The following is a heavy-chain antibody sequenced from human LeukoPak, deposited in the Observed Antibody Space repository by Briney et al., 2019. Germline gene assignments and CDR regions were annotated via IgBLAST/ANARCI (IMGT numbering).Heavy chain of an antibody. CDR3: ARDGTSYYYGSGSPHYYGMDV. Sequence: GASVKVSCKASGYTFTSYYMHWVRQAPGQGLEWMGIINPSGGSTSYAQKFQGRVTMTWDTSTSTVYMELSSLRSEDTAVYYCARDGTSYYYGSGSPHYYGMDVWGKGTTVTVSS. D-gene: IGHD3-10*01. CDR1: GYTFTSYY. J-gene: IGHJ6*04. V-gene: IGHV1-46*01. CDR2: INPSGGST.